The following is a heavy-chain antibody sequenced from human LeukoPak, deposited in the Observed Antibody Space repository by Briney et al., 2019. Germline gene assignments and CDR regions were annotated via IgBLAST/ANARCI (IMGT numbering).Heavy chain of an antibody. CDR3: ARDPGEYYFDY. J-gene: IGHJ4*02. Sequence: GASVKVSCKASGGTFSSYAISWVRQAPGQGLVWMGRIIPILGIANYAQKFQGRVTITADKSTSTAYMELSSLRSEDTAVYYCARDPGEYYFDYWGQGTLVTVSS. CDR1: GGTFSSYA. D-gene: IGHD1-1*01. V-gene: IGHV1-69*04. CDR2: IIPILGIA.